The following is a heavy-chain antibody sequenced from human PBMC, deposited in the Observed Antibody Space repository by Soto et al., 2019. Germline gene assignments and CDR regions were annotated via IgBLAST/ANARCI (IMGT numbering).Heavy chain of an antibody. CDR2: IIPIFGTA. D-gene: IGHD6-13*01. CDR3: ARDLRAAGRPGMDV. V-gene: IGHV1-69*01. J-gene: IGHJ6*02. CDR1: GGTFSSYA. Sequence: QVQLVQSGAEVKKPGSSVKVSCKASGGTFSSYAISWVRQAPGQGLEWMGGIIPIFGTANYAQNFQGRVTITADESTSTDYMELSSLRSEDTVVYYCARDLRAAGRPGMDVWGQGTTVTVSS.